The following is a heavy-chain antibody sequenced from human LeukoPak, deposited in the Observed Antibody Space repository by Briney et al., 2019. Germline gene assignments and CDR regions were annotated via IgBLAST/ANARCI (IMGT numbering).Heavy chain of an antibody. CDR1: GFTFCSYA. CDR3: ARDGYWWLSTGFNYFDY. V-gene: IGHV3-30*04. D-gene: IGHD2-15*01. Sequence: GGSLRLSCAASGFTFCSYAMHWVRQAPGKGLEWVAVISYDGSNKYYADSVKGRFTISRDNSKNTLYLQMNSLRAEDTAVYYCARDGYWWLSTGFNYFDYWGQGTLVTVSS. J-gene: IGHJ4*02. CDR2: ISYDGSNK.